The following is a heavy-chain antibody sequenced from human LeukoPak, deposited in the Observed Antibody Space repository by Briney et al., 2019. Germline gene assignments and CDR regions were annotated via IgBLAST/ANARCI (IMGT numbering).Heavy chain of an antibody. J-gene: IGHJ6*02. CDR1: GFTVSSNY. Sequence: GGSLRLSCAASGFTVSSNYMSWVRQAPGKGLEWVSVIYGGGNTYYADSVKGRFTISRDSSKNTLYLQMNSLRAEDTAVYYCARWAISSSSPHYYYYGMDVWGRGTTVTVSS. CDR2: IYGGGNT. CDR3: ARWAISSSSPHYYYYGMDV. V-gene: IGHV3-66*01. D-gene: IGHD6-6*01.